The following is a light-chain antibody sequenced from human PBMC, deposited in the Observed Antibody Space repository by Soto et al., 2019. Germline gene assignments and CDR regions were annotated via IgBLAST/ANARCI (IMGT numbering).Light chain of an antibody. Sequence: EIVMTQSPATLSVSPGERATLSCRASQSVSSYLAWYQQKPGQAPRLLIYGASTRATGIPARFSGSGSGTEFTLTIRSLQSVDFAVYSCQQTNTWPPITFGKGTRLEIK. V-gene: IGKV3-15*01. CDR3: QQTNTWPPIT. CDR1: QSVSSY. CDR2: GAS. J-gene: IGKJ5*01.